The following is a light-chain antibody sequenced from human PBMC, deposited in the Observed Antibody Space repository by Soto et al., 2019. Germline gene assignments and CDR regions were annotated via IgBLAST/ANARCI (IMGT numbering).Light chain of an antibody. CDR3: QHYNSYPWT. CDR2: DVS. CDR1: QSISGW. Sequence: DIQMTQSPSTLSASVGDRITITCRASQSISGWLAWYQQKPGKAPKLLIYDVSSLESGVTSRFSGSGSGTEFTLAISSLQPDDFGTYYCQHYNSYPWTFGQGTKVEIK. J-gene: IGKJ1*01. V-gene: IGKV1-5*01.